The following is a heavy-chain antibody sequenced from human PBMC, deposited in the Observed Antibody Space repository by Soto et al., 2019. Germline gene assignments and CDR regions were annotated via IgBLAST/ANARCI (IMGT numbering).Heavy chain of an antibody. J-gene: IGHJ4*02. V-gene: IGHV1-69*06. CDR3: ARGYCSGGSCYSSLYYFDY. CDR2: IIPIFGTA. Sequence: QVQLVQSGAEVKKPGSSVKVSCKASGGTFSSYAISWVRQAPGQGLEWMGGIIPIFGTANYAQKSQGRVTITADKSTSTAYMELSSLRSEDTAVYYCARGYCSGGSCYSSLYYFDYWGQGTLVTVSS. CDR1: GGTFSSYA. D-gene: IGHD2-15*01.